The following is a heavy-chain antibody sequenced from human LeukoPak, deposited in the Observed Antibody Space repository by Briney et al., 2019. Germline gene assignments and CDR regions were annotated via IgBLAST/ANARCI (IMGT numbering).Heavy chain of an antibody. Sequence: ASVKVSCKASGYTFTGYYMHWVRQAPGQGLEWMGWINPNSGGTNYAQKFQGRVTMTRDTSISTAYMELSRLRSDDTAVYYCARVMGIGYYFDYWGQGTLVTVSS. D-gene: IGHD2-2*01. V-gene: IGHV1-2*02. CDR2: INPNSGGT. CDR1: GYTFTGYY. J-gene: IGHJ4*02. CDR3: ARVMGIGYYFDY.